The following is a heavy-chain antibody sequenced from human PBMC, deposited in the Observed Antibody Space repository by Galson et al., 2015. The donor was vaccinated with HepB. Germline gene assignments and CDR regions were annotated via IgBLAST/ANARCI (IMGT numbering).Heavy chain of an antibody. CDR3: ARDPSPTTDARYYFDY. Sequence: SLRLSCAASGFTFSSHSMNWVRQAPGKGLEWVSYISSSGTTIYYADSVKGRFTISRDNAKNSLYLQMNSLGDEDTAVYYCARDPSPTTDARYYFDYWGQGTLVTVSS. D-gene: IGHD1-1*01. CDR1: GFTFSSHS. CDR2: ISSSGTTI. V-gene: IGHV3-48*02. J-gene: IGHJ4*02.